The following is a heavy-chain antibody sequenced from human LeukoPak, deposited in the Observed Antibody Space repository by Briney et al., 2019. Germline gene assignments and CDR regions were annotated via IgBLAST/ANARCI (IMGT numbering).Heavy chain of an antibody. CDR3: ARGPPYYYDSSGPNWFDP. CDR2: ISSSSSYT. V-gene: IGHV3-11*06. Sequence: AGGSLRLSCAASGFTFSDYYMSWMRQAPGKGLEWVSYISSSSSYTNYADSVKGRFTISRDNAKNSLYLQMNSLRDEATAVYYCARGPPYYYDSSGPNWFDPWGQGTLVTVSS. J-gene: IGHJ5*02. CDR1: GFTFSDYY. D-gene: IGHD3-22*01.